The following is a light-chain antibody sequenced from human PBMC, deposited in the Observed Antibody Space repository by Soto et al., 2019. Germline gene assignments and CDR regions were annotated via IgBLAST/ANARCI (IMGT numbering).Light chain of an antibody. Sequence: DIQLTQSPSFLSASVGDRVTITCRASQGISSYLAWYQQKPGKAPKLLIYAASTLQSGVHSRLSGSGSGKEFTLTISSLQHEDFATYYCQQLNSYPFLTFGGGTKVDIK. CDR2: AAS. CDR1: QGISSY. J-gene: IGKJ4*01. CDR3: QQLNSYPFLT. V-gene: IGKV1-9*01.